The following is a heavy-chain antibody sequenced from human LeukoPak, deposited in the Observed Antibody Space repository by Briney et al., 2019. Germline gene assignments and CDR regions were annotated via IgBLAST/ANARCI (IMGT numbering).Heavy chain of an antibody. J-gene: IGHJ4*02. CDR2: IYSGGST. D-gene: IGHD3-16*02. CDR3: ATGSYRRYYFDY. V-gene: IGHV3-66*01. Sequence: GGSLRLSCAASGFTVSSNYMSWVRQAPGKGLEWVSVIYSGGSTYYADSVKGRFTISRDNSKNTLYLQMNSLRAEDTAVYYCATGSYRRYYFDYWGQGTLVTVSS. CDR1: GFTVSSNY.